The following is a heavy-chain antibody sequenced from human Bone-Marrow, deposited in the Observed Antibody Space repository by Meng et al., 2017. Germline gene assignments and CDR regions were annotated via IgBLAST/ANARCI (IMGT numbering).Heavy chain of an antibody. CDR3: ARGLRAARPLLFGY. J-gene: IGHJ4*02. Sequence: VPRQQLGAGLLKPSETLSPTCAVYGGSFSGYYWSWIRQPPGKGLEWIGEINHSGSTNYNPSLKSRVTISVDTSKNQFSLKLSSVTAADTAVYYCARGLRAARPLLFGYWGQGTLVTVSS. CDR2: INHSGST. D-gene: IGHD6-6*01. V-gene: IGHV4-34*01. CDR1: GGSFSGYY.